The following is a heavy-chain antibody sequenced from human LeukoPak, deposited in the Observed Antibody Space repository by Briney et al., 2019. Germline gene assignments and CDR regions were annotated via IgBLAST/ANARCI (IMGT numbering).Heavy chain of an antibody. CDR2: ISGSGGST. V-gene: IGHV3-23*01. CDR3: AKARGDYGDYVGYFQH. D-gene: IGHD4-17*01. CDR1: GFAFSSYA. Sequence: GGSLRLSCAASGFAFSSYAMSWVRQAPGKGLECVSDISGSGGSTYYADSVKGRFTISRDNSKNTLYLQMNSLRAEDTAVYYCAKARGDYGDYVGYFQHWGQGTLVTVSS. J-gene: IGHJ1*01.